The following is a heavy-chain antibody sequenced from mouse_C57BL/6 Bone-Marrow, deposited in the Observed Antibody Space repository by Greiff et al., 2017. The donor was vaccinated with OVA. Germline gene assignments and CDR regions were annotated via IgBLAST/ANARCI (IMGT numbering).Heavy chain of an antibody. J-gene: IGHJ3*01. V-gene: IGHV1-19*01. Sequence: VQLKESGPVLVKPGASVKMSCKASGYTFTDYYMNWVKQSHGKSLEWIGVINPYNGGTSYNQKFKGKATLTVDKSSSTAYMELNSLTSEDSAVYYCARSWLEAWFAYWGQGTLVTVSA. D-gene: IGHD2-2*01. CDR3: ARSWLEAWFAY. CDR2: INPYNGGT. CDR1: GYTFTDYY.